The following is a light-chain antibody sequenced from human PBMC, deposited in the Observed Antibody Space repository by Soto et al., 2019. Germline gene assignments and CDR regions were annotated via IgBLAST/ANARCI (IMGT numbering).Light chain of an antibody. V-gene: IGKV1-5*03. J-gene: IGKJ5*01. CDR2: KAS. CDR3: QQYNSYPIT. Sequence: DIQMTQSPSTLSPSVGDRVTITCRAGQSISSWLAWYQQKPGKAPKLLIYKASSLESGVPSRFSGSGSGTEFTLTISSLQPDDFATYYCQQYNSYPITVGQGTRLEIK. CDR1: QSISSW.